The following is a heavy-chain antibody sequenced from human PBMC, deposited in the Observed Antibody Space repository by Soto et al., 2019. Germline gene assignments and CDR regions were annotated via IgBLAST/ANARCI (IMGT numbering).Heavy chain of an antibody. Sequence: QVQLQESGPGLVKPSQTLSLTCTVSGGSTSSDNYWSWIRQPPGKGLEWIGHIYYSGNTDYNPSLQSRLAISIDTSNNQFSLKPSSVTAADTAVYFCAREGGESSDGIYYFDSWGQGSLVTVSS. D-gene: IGHD3-3*02. CDR1: GGSTSSDNY. J-gene: IGHJ4*02. V-gene: IGHV4-30-4*01. CDR2: IYYSGNT. CDR3: AREGGESSDGIYYFDS.